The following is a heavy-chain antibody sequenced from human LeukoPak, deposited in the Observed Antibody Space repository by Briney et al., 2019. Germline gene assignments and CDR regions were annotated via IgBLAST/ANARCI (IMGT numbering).Heavy chain of an antibody. CDR1: GFTFNTYW. Sequence: GGSLRLSCAASGFTFNTYWMSWVRQTPEKSLERVANIKEDGSRDYYVDSVEGRFTISRDNAKNILYLEMKSLRAEDSATYYCARDGRGYDSWGQGTLVTVSS. D-gene: IGHD5-12*01. J-gene: IGHJ5*01. V-gene: IGHV3-7*01. CDR2: IKEDGSRD. CDR3: ARDGRGYDS.